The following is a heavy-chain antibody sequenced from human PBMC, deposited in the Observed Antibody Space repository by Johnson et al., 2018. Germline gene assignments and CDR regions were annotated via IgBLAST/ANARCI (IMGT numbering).Heavy chain of an antibody. CDR2: ISSVSTYI. J-gene: IGHJ6*02. CDR1: EFTFSSYS. Sequence: VQLVESGGGLVKPGGSLRLSCAVSEFTFSSYSMNWVRQAPGKGLEWVSSISSVSTYIYYADSVKGRFTISRDNTRNSLYLQMNSLRAGDTAVYYCARISDARAARVYYYGIDVLGQGTTVTVSS. CDR3: ARISDARAARVYYYGIDV. V-gene: IGHV3-21*06. D-gene: IGHD6-25*01.